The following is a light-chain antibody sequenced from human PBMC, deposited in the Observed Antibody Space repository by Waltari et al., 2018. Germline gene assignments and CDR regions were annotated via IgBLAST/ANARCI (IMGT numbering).Light chain of an antibody. V-gene: IGKV4-1*01. CDR3: HQYYSSPRT. CDR2: WAS. CDR1: QTLLHNSNNKNY. J-gene: IGKJ1*01. Sequence: DIVLTQSPEFLAVSLGERATINCKSSQTLLHNSNNKNYVAWYQQRPGQPPQLLLNWASDRESGVPDRFSGSGSGTSFTLSISSLQAEDAAVYFCHQYYSSPRTFGQGTKVEIK.